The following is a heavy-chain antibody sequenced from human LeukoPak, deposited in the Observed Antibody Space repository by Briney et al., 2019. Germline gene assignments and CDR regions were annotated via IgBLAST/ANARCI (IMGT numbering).Heavy chain of an antibody. CDR2: IYYDGSDQ. Sequence: PGTSLRLSCAASGLTFRNYGMNWVRQAPGKGLEWLAMIYYDGSDQSYADSVRGRFTISRDNAKNSLYLQMNSLRAEDTAVYYCARVVVAATHFDYWGQGTLVTVSS. J-gene: IGHJ4*02. CDR3: ARVVVAATHFDY. D-gene: IGHD2-15*01. V-gene: IGHV3-33*01. CDR1: GLTFRNYG.